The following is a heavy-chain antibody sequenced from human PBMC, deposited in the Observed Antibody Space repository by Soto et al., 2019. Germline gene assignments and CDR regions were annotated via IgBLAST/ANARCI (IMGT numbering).Heavy chain of an antibody. CDR1: GFTFSSYW. CDR3: AKPRYCSGGSCYSYYYYYMDV. CDR2: INGSGGGT. V-gene: IGHV3-23*01. Sequence: GGSLRLSWAASGFTFSSYWMSWVRQAPGKGLEWVATINGSGGGTYYADSVKGRFTISRDNSKNTLYLQMNSLRAEDTAVYYCAKPRYCSGGSCYSYYYYYMDVWGKGTTVTVSS. J-gene: IGHJ6*03. D-gene: IGHD2-15*01.